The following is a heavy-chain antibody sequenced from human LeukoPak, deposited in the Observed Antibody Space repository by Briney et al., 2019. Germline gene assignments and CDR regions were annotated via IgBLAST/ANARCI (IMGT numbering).Heavy chain of an antibody. CDR3: ASNGVWNDETFDY. CDR2: ISYDGSNK. V-gene: IGHV3-30*03. J-gene: IGHJ4*02. Sequence: PGRSLRLSCAASGFTFSSYGMHWVRQAPGKGLEWVAVISYDGSNKYYADSVKGRFTISRDNSKNTLYLQMNSLRAEDTAVYYCASNGVWNDETFDYWGQGTLVTVSS. D-gene: IGHD1-1*01. CDR1: GFTFSSYG.